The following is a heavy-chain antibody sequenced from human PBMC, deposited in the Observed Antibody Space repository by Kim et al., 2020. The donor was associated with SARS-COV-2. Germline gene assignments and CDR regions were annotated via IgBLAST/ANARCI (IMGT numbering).Heavy chain of an antibody. V-gene: IGHV4-59*02. Sequence: SETLSLTCTVSGGSVSSFYWSWIRQPPGKGLEWIGHIYNSGSTNLNPSLKSRVTISIDTSKNQFSLKLSTVTAADTAVYYCARVNLIVRDRPYYEGAGYKNIRYHAGVDVWGQGTTVTVSS. J-gene: IGHJ6*02. CDR1: GGSVSSFY. D-gene: IGHD3-22*01. CDR3: ARVNLIVRDRPYYEGAGYKNIRYHAGVDV. CDR2: IYNSGST.